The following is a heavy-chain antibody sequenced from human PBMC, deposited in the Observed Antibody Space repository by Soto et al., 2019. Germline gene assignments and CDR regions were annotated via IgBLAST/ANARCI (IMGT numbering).Heavy chain of an antibody. D-gene: IGHD1-26*01. CDR3: AKGRETTTSAKFCFDN. J-gene: IGHJ4*02. V-gene: IGHV3-23*01. Sequence: EVRLLESGGGLVQPGGSLRLSCAASGFSFSSYDMTWVRQAPGQGLEWVASLSVTGGGPYYADSVRGRFTMSRDNSKNTLALEMSGLRVEDSAVYYCAKGRETTTSAKFCFDNWGQGTLVTVSS. CDR1: GFSFSSYD. CDR2: LSVTGGGP.